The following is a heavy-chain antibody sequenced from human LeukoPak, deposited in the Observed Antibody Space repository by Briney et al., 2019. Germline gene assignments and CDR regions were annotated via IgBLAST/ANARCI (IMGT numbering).Heavy chain of an antibody. D-gene: IGHD5-24*01. CDR1: GFTFSSYA. J-gene: IGHJ4*02. V-gene: IGHV3-23*01. CDR3: AKSQEMATIYGPFDY. Sequence: GGSLRLSCAASGFTFSSYAMSWVRQAPGKGLEWVSAISGSGGSTYYADSVKGRFTISRDNSKNTLYLQMNSLRAEDTAVYYCAKSQEMATIYGPFDYWGQGTLVTVSS. CDR2: ISGSGGST.